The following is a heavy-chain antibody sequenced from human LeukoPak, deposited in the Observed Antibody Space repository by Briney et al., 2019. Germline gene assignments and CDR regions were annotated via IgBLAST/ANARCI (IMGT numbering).Heavy chain of an antibody. D-gene: IGHD6-19*01. CDR1: GFTFSGSA. V-gene: IGHV3-73*01. Sequence: GGSLRLSCAASGFTFSGSAMHWVRQASGKGLEWVGRIRSKANSYATAYAASVKGRFTISRDDSKNTAYLQMNSLKTEDTAVYYCTRSIAVASTTAFDIWGQGTMVTVSS. CDR2: IRSKANSYAT. J-gene: IGHJ3*02. CDR3: TRSIAVASTTAFDI.